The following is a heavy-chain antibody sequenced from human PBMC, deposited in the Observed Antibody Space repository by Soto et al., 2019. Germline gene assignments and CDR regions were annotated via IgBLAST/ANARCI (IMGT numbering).Heavy chain of an antibody. D-gene: IGHD5-12*01. J-gene: IGHJ3*02. V-gene: IGHV4-39*01. CDR2: IYYIGST. Sequence: SETLSLTCTVSGGSISGSNYYWGWIRQPPGKGLEWIGTIYYIGSTYYNPSLKSRVTISVDTSKNQFSLKLTSVTAADTAVYFCAMGGLRLASAYHIWGHGTMVTVSS. CDR1: GGSISGSNYY. CDR3: AMGGLRLASAYHI.